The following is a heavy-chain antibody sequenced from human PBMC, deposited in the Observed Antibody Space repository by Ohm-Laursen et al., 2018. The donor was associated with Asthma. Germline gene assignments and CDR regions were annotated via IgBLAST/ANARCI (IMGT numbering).Heavy chain of an antibody. CDR1: GFTFSSYG. CDR2: ISYDGSNK. V-gene: IGHV3-30*18. D-gene: IGHD2-15*01. CDR3: AKEGGRYCSGGSCYYDY. J-gene: IGHJ4*02. Sequence: SLRLSCAAYGFTFSSYGMHWVRQAPGKGLEWVAVISYDGSNKYYADSVKGRFTISRDNSKNTLYLQMNSLRAEDTAVYYCAKEGGRYCSGGSCYYDYWGQGTLVTVSS.